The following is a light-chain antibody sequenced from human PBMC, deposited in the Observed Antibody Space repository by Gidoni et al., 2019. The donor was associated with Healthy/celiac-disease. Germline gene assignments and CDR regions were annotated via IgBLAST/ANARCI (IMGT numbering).Light chain of an antibody. V-gene: IGKV1-NL1*01. Sequence: DIQMTQSPSSLSASVGDRVTITCRASQGISNSLAWYQQKPGKAPKLLLYAASRLDYTLTISSLQPEDFATYYCQQYYSTPMWTFGQGTKVEIK. CDR2: AAS. CDR1: QGISNS. CDR3: QQYYSTPMWT. J-gene: IGKJ1*01.